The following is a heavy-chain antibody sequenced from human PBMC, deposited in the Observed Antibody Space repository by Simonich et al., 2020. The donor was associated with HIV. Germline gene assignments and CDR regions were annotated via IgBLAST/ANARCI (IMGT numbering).Heavy chain of an antibody. CDR3: ASGGSISSVWADDY. CDR2: RSYVGSNK. CDR1: GFTFSSFA. D-gene: IGHD3-16*01. J-gene: IGHJ4*02. V-gene: IGHV3-30*07. Sequence: QVQLVESGGGVVQPGRSLRLSCAASGFTFSSFAMHWVRRAPGKGLEWVAVRSYVGSNKYYADSVKGRFTISRDNSKNTLYLQMNSLRAEDTAVYYCASGGSISSVWADDYWGQGTLVTVSS.